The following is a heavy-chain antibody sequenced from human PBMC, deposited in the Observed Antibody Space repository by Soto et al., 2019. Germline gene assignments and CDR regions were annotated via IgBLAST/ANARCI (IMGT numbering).Heavy chain of an antibody. Sequence: EASVKVSCKASGYTFTSYGISWVRQAPGQGLEWMGWISAYNGNTNYAQKLQGRVTMTTDTSTSTAYMELRSLRSDDTAVYYCARDLRATMVRGVIITENWFDPWGQGTLVTVSS. CDR3: ARDLRATMVRGVIITENWFDP. V-gene: IGHV1-18*01. CDR1: GYTFTSYG. D-gene: IGHD3-10*01. CDR2: ISAYNGNT. J-gene: IGHJ5*02.